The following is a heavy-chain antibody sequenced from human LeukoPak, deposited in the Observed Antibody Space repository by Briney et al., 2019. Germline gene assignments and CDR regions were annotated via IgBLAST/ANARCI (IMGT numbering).Heavy chain of an antibody. J-gene: IGHJ5*02. D-gene: IGHD6-13*01. CDR1: GGSISSYY. Sequence: SETLSLTCTVSGGSISSYYWSWIRQPPGKGLEWIGYIYYSGSTNYNPSLKSRVTISVDTSKNQFSLKLSSVTAADTAVYYCARDPSRSSSWGGYNWFDPWGQGTLVTVSS. V-gene: IGHV4-59*12. CDR2: IYYSGST. CDR3: ARDPSRSSSWGGYNWFDP.